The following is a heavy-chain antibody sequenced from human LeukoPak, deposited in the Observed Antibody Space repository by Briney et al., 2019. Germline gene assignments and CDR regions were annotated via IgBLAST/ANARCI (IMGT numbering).Heavy chain of an antibody. V-gene: IGHV4-34*01. J-gene: IGHJ6*02. Sequence: SETLSLTCAAYGGSFSGYYWSWIRQPPGKGLEWIGEINHSGSTNYNPSLKSRVTISVDTSKNQFSPKLSSVTAADTAVYYCARGFRVGATSSRYYYGMDVWGQGTTVTVSS. CDR3: ARGFRVGATSSRYYYGMDV. CDR2: INHSGST. D-gene: IGHD1-26*01. CDR1: GGSFSGYY.